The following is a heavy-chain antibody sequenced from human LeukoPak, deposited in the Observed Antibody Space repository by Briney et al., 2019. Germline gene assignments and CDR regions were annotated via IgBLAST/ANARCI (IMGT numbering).Heavy chain of an antibody. D-gene: IGHD1-26*01. Sequence: SETLSLTCTVSGGSISSYYWSWIRQPPGKGLEWIGYIYYSGSTSYNPSLKSRVTISVDTSKNQFSLKLSSVAAADTAVYYCARGSGAASYWGQGTLVTVSS. CDR1: GGSISSYY. J-gene: IGHJ4*02. CDR2: IYYSGST. V-gene: IGHV4-59*01. CDR3: ARGSGAASY.